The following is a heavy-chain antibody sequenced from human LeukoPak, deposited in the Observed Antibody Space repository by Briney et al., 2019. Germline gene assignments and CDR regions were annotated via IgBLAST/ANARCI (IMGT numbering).Heavy chain of an antibody. CDR3: ARATRGALGWRDP. CDR1: GYSFTTYW. D-gene: IGHD2-8*02. Sequence: GESLKISCKASGYSFTTYWIGWVRQMPGRGLEWMGIIYPGDSDTRYSPSFQGQVTISADKSISNAYLQWSSLKASDTSKHYCARATRGALGWRDPWGQGALVTVSS. CDR2: IYPGDSDT. J-gene: IGHJ5*02. V-gene: IGHV5-51*01.